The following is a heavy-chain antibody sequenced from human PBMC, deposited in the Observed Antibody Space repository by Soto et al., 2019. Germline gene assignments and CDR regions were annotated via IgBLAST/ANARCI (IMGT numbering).Heavy chain of an antibody. J-gene: IGHJ6*02. D-gene: IGHD1-26*01. V-gene: IGHV4-39*02. CDR1: GGSISSSSYY. Sequence: SETLSLTCTVSGGSISSSSYYWGWIRQPPGKGLEWIGSIYYSGSTYYNPSLKSRVTISVDTSKNQFPLKLSSVTAADTAVYYCAREWELLDYYYYGMDVWGQGTTVTVSS. CDR2: IYYSGST. CDR3: AREWELLDYYYYGMDV.